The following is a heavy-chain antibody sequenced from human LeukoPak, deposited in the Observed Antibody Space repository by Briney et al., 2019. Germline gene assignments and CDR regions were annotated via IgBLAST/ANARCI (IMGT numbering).Heavy chain of an antibody. CDR1: GYSISSGHY. CDR2: MYYSGTT. J-gene: IGHJ4*02. Sequence: SETLSLKCAVSGYSISSGHYWGWTRQPPGKGLEWIGSMYYSGTTYHNPSLKSRVTISVDTSKNQFSLKLSSVTAADTAVYYCARSCFLGDGLDYWGQGTLVTVSS. D-gene: IGHD5-24*01. V-gene: IGHV4-38-2*01. CDR3: ARSCFLGDGLDY.